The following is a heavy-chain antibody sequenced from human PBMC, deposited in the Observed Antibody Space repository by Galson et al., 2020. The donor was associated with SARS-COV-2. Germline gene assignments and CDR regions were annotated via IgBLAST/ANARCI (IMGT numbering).Heavy chain of an antibody. CDR3: ARHFDYLED. V-gene: IGHV4-39*01. Sequence: SETLSLTCVVSGGFISRSRSYWGWIRQPPGKGLEWIGSTYHSGSPYTNPSLKSRVIISVDTSKNEFSLRLSSVTAADAAVYYCARHFDYLEDWGRGTLVTVSS. CDR1: GGFISRSRSY. J-gene: IGHJ4*02. CDR2: TYHSGSP.